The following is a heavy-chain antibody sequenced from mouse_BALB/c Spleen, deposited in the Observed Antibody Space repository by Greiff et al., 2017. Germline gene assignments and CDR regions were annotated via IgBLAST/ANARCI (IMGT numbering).Heavy chain of an antibody. V-gene: IGHV5-6*03. D-gene: IGHD2-4*01. Sequence: EVKLMESGGGLVKPGGSLKLSCAASGFTFSSYGMSWVRQTPDKRLEWVATISSGGSYTYYPDSVKGRFTISRDNAKNTLYLQMSSLKSEDTAMYYCARHSYDYDGAWFAYWGQGTLVTVSA. CDR2: ISSGGSYT. CDR1: GFTFSSYG. J-gene: IGHJ3*01. CDR3: ARHSYDYDGAWFAY.